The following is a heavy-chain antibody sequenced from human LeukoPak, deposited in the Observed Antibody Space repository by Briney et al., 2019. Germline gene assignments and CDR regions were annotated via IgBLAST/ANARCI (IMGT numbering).Heavy chain of an antibody. CDR3: AKDGGYSSSLDY. CDR1: VFIFSNYE. CDR2: ISSSGSTI. Sequence: GGSLRLSCAATVFIFSNYELSWVRQAAGKGLEWVSYISSSGSTIYYADSVKGRFTISRDNSKNTLYLQMNSLRAEDTAVYYCAKDGGYSSSLDYWGQGTLVTVSS. D-gene: IGHD6-13*01. V-gene: IGHV3-48*03. J-gene: IGHJ4*02.